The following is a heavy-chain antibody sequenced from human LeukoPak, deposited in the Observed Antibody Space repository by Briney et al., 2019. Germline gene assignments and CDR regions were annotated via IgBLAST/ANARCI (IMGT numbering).Heavy chain of an antibody. CDR2: IYYSGST. CDR3: ASLGNYGDYHDY. Sequence: TSETLSLTCTVSGGSISSYYWSWIRQPPGKGLEWIGYIYYSGSTNYNPSLKSRVTISVDTSKNQFSLKLSSVTAADTAVYYCASLGNYGDYHDYWGQGTLVTVSS. D-gene: IGHD4-17*01. J-gene: IGHJ4*02. CDR1: GGSISSYY. V-gene: IGHV4-59*01.